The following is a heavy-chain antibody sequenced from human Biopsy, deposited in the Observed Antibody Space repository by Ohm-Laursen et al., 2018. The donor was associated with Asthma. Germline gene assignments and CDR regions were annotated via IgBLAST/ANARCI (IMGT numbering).Heavy chain of an antibody. CDR2: ISSSSYI. CDR3: ARDGTDMNEAMPKDY. Sequence: SLRLSCAASGFTFSSYSMNWVRQAPGKGLEWVSSISSSSYIYYADSVKGRFTISRDNAKNSLYLQMNSLIAEDTAVYYCARDGTDMNEAMPKDYWGQGTLVTVSS. CDR1: GFTFSSYS. J-gene: IGHJ4*02. V-gene: IGHV3-21*01. D-gene: IGHD2-2*01.